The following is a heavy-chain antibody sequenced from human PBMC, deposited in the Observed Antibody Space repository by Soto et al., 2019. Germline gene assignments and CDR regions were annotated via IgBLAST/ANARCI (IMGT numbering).Heavy chain of an antibody. CDR3: AKRVEMALHNPPYGADV. Sequence: AGGSLRVSCAASGFPFSSYAMSWVRQGPGEGTEGVSGISDSGGRTYDADSVKGRCTISRDNSKNTLYLQMNSLRAEDTAVYYCAKRVEMALHNPPYGADVWGQRPTVTVSS. V-gene: IGHV3-23*01. CDR2: ISDSGGRT. CDR1: GFPFSSYA. J-gene: IGHJ6*02. D-gene: IGHD1-1*01.